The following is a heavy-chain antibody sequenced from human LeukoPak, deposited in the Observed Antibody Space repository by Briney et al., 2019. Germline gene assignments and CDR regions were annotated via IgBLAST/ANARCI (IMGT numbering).Heavy chain of an antibody. V-gene: IGHV3-21*01. J-gene: IGHJ4*02. CDR3: ARAFSGSGYDWVQYYFDY. CDR2: ISSSSSYI. D-gene: IGHD5-12*01. Sequence: GGSLRLSCAASGFTFSSYSMNWVRQAPGKGLEWVSSISSSSSYIYYADSVKGRFTISRDNAKNSLYLQMNSLRAEDTAVYYCARAFSGSGYDWVQYYFDYWGQGTLVTVSS. CDR1: GFTFSSYS.